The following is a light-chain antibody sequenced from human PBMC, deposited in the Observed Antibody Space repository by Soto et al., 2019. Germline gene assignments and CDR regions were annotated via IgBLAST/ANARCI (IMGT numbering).Light chain of an antibody. CDR2: AAS. J-gene: IGKJ4*01. Sequence: DIQMTQSPSSLSASVGDRVTITCRASQSINSKLNWYQQKPGKAPKVLIYAASSLQSGVPSRFSGSGSGTALTLTISSLQHEDFATYHCQQSYNSPLTFGGGTKVEIK. CDR3: QQSYNSPLT. V-gene: IGKV1-39*01. CDR1: QSINSK.